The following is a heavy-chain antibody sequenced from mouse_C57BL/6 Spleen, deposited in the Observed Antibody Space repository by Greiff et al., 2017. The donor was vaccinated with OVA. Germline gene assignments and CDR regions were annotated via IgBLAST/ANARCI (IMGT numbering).Heavy chain of an antibody. J-gene: IGHJ4*01. V-gene: IGHV14-3*01. CDR2: FDPADGIT. D-gene: IGHD1-1*01. CDR1: GFNIKNTY. Sequence: EVQLQQSVAELVRPGASVKLSCTASGFNIKNTYMHWVKQRPEQGLEGIGRFDPADGITKYAPKFQGQATITADTSSNTAYLQHSSLTSEDTAIYYCAFYGSSYGAMDYWGQGTSVTVSS. CDR3: AFYGSSYGAMDY.